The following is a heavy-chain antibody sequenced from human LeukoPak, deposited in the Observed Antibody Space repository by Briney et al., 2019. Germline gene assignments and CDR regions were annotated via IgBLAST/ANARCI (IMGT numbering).Heavy chain of an antibody. CDR3: ARVDDFWSGYYTFFDY. Sequence: PGGSLRLSCVASGFTFRGYWMSWVRLAPGKGPEWVANIKKDGSQKNYVDSVKGRFTISRDNAKNSLYLQMNSLRAEDTAVYYCARVDDFWSGYYTFFDYWGQGTLVTVSS. V-gene: IGHV3-7*01. CDR2: IKKDGSQK. D-gene: IGHD3-3*01. J-gene: IGHJ4*02. CDR1: GFTFRGYW.